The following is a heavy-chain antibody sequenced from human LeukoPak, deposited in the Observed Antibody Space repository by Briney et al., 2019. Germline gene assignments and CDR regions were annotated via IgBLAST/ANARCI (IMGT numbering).Heavy chain of an antibody. Sequence: ASVKVSCKASGYTFTSYYMHWVRQAPGQGLEWMGIINPSGGSTSYAQKFQGRVTMTRDTSTSTVYMELSSLRSEDTAVYYCARVAYSYGLPLWFDPWGQGTLVTVSS. D-gene: IGHD5-18*01. V-gene: IGHV1-46*01. CDR3: ARVAYSYGLPLWFDP. CDR2: INPSGGST. CDR1: GYTFTSYY. J-gene: IGHJ5*02.